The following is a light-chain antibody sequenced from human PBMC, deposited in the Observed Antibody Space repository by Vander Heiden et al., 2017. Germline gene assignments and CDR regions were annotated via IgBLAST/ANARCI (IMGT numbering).Light chain of an antibody. CDR3: QQSYTTPT. Sequence: DTQMTQSPSSVSASVGDRVTISCRASQSISIYLNWYQQKPGKAPNLLVYTASSLESGVPSRFSGSGSGTEFTLTINSLQPEDFATYYCQQSYTTPTFGQGTKVEIK. J-gene: IGKJ1*01. CDR2: TAS. V-gene: IGKV1-39*01. CDR1: QSISIY.